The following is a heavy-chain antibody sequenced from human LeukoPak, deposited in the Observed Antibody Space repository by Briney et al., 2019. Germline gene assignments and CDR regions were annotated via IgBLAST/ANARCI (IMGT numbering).Heavy chain of an antibody. V-gene: IGHV3-20*04. CDR1: GFTFDDYG. Sequence: PGGSLRLSCAASGFTFDDYGMSWVRQAPGKGLEWVSGINWNGGSTGYADSVKGRFTISRDNAKNSLYLQMNSLRAEDTALYYCARRLTDYYYYYMDVWGKGTTATVSS. CDR3: ARRLTDYYYYYMDV. J-gene: IGHJ6*03. D-gene: IGHD6-19*01. CDR2: INWNGGST.